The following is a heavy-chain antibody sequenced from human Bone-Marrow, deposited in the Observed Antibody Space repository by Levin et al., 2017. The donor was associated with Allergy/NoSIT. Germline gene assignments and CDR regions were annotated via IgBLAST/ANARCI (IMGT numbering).Heavy chain of an antibody. Sequence: SQTLSLTCAVYGGPFSGSYWSWIRQPPGKGLEWIGEINHSGSTSYNPSLRSRVTISSDTSKNQFSLKLTSVTAADTAVYYCAREEVAEMVVSTGAVFDFWGQGTLVTVSS. CDR3: AREEVAEMVVSTGAVFDF. V-gene: IGHV4-34*01. CDR2: INHSGST. D-gene: IGHD4/OR15-4a*01. CDR1: GGPFSGSY. J-gene: IGHJ4*02.